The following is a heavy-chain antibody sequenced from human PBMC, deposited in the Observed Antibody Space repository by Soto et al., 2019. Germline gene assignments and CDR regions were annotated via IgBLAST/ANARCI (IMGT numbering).Heavy chain of an antibody. CDR2: ISSSSSTI. Sequence: EVQLVESGGGLVQPGGSLRLSCAASGFTFSSYRMNWVRQAPGKGLEWVSYISSSSSTIYYADSVKGRFTISRDNAKNSLYLQMTSLRVEDTAVYYCARDKGRSPLDYWGQGTLVTVSS. CDR1: GFTFSSYR. D-gene: IGHD2-15*01. V-gene: IGHV3-48*01. CDR3: ARDKGRSPLDY. J-gene: IGHJ4*02.